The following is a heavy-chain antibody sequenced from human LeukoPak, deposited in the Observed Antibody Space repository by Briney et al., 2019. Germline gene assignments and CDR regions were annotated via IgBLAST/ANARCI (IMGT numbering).Heavy chain of an antibody. D-gene: IGHD5-24*01. CDR2: IRYDGSNK. J-gene: IGHJ4*02. CDR1: GFTVSSNY. V-gene: IGHV3-30*02. CDR3: AKAAGRWLTDYFDY. Sequence: PGGSLRLSCAASGFTVSSNYMSWVRQAPGKGLEWVAFIRYDGSNKYYADSVKGRFTISRDNSKNTLYLQMNSLRAEDTAVYYCAKAAGRWLTDYFDYWGQGTLVTVSS.